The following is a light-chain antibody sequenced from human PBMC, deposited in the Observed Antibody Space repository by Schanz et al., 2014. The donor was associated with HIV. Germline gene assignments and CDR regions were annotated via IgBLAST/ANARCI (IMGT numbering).Light chain of an antibody. CDR2: DVN. CDR3: SSHAGPPMCGI. Sequence: QSALTQPASVSGSPGQSITISCRGTSRDIGAHEHASWYQQHPGKVPKLIIYDVNNRPSGISARFSASKSGNTASLTVSGLQAEDEADYYCSSHAGPPMCGIFGGGTKLTVL. V-gene: IGLV2-14*03. J-gene: IGLJ2*01. CDR1: SRDIGAHEH.